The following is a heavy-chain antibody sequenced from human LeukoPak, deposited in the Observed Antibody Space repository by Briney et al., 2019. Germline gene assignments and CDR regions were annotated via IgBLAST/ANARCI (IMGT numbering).Heavy chain of an antibody. D-gene: IGHD1-20*01. Sequence: SETLSLTCTVSGGSISNYYWNCIRQPAGKGLEWIGRIYTSGSTNYNPSLRSRVTMSVDTSKNQFSLKLSSVTAADTAVYYCARVAALNYWFDPWGQGTLVTVSS. J-gene: IGHJ5*02. V-gene: IGHV4-4*07. CDR3: ARVAALNYWFDP. CDR1: GGSISNYY. CDR2: IYTSGST.